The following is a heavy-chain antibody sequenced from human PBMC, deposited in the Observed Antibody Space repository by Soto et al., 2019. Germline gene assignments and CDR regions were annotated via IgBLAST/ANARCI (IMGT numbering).Heavy chain of an antibody. V-gene: IGHV1-18*01. J-gene: IGHJ6*02. Sequence: KISCKGSGYTFTSYGISWVRQAPGQGLEWMGWISAYNGNTNYAQKLQGRVTMTTDTSTSTAYMELRSLRSDDTAVYYCARGLYVSYYYYGMDVWGQGTTVTVSS. D-gene: IGHD3-16*01. CDR2: ISAYNGNT. CDR3: ARGLYVSYYYYGMDV. CDR1: GYTFTSYG.